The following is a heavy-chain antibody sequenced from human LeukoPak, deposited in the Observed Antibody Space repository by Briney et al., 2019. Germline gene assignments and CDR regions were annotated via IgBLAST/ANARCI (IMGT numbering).Heavy chain of an antibody. CDR2: IYTSGST. D-gene: IGHD2-2*01. V-gene: IGHV4-61*02. CDR3: ARGPTYYCSSTSCYMNYFDY. CDR1: GGSISSGSYY. J-gene: IGHJ4*02. Sequence: SETLSLTCTVSGGSISSGSYYWSWIRQPAGKGLEWIGRIYTSGSTNYNPSLKSRVTISVDTSKNQFSLKLSSVTAADTAVYYCARGPTYYCSSTSCYMNYFDYWGQGTLVTVSS.